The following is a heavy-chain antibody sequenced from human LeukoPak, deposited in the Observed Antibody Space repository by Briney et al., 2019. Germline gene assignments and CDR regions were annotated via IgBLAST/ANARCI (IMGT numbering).Heavy chain of an antibody. CDR1: GYSFTSYW. Sequence: PGESLKISCEGSGYSFTSYWIAWVRQMPGKGLEWMGITYPGDSDTRYGPSFQGQVTISVDKSISTAYLHWSSLRASDTAMYYCARREYTKNGIDYWGQGTLVTVSS. V-gene: IGHV5-51*01. CDR2: TYPGDSDT. CDR3: ARREYTKNGIDY. J-gene: IGHJ4*02. D-gene: IGHD5-18*01.